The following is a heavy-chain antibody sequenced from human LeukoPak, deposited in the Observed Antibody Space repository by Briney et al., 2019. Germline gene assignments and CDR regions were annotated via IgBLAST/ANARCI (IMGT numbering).Heavy chain of an antibody. Sequence: GGSLRLSCTASGFTFGDYAMSWVRQAPGKGLEWVANIKQDGSEKYYVDSVKGRFTISRDNAKNSLYLQMNSLRAEDTAVYYCAREGSSGWYEFDYWGQGTLVTVSS. CDR2: IKQDGSEK. CDR1: GFTFGDYA. CDR3: AREGSSGWYEFDY. J-gene: IGHJ4*02. V-gene: IGHV3-7*01. D-gene: IGHD6-19*01.